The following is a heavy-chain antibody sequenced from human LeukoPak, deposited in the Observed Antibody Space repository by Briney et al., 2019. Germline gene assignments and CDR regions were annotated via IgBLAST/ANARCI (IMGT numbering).Heavy chain of an antibody. J-gene: IGHJ5*02. CDR2: IYPGDSDT. D-gene: IGHD3-10*01. CDR3: ARHDQRGAENWFDP. V-gene: IGHV5-51*01. Sequence: GEALKISCKGSGYRFTSYWIGWGRRMPGKGLGWRGIIYPGDSDTRNSPSFQGQVTISADKSISTAYLQWSSLKASDTAMYYCARHDQRGAENWFDPWGQGTLVTVSS. CDR1: GYRFTSYW.